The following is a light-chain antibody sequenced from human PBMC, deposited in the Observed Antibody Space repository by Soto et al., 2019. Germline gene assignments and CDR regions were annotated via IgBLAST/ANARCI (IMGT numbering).Light chain of an antibody. CDR3: QAYDSSLSAVV. CDR1: SSNIGGGYD. CDR2: GNS. Sequence: QPVLTQPPSVSGAPGQRVTISCTGSSSNIGGGYDVHWYQQLPGTAPKLLIYGNSNRPSGVPDRCSGSKSGTSASLAITGLQADYEADYYCQAYDSSLSAVVFGGGTKLTVL. V-gene: IGLV1-40*01. J-gene: IGLJ2*01.